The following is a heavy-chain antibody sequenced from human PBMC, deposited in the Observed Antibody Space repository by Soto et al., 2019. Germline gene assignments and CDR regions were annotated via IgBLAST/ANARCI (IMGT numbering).Heavy chain of an antibody. D-gene: IGHD5-12*01. CDR3: AKMKRGYSGYEHYYYGMDV. CDR2: ISYDGSNK. CDR1: GFTFSSYG. V-gene: IGHV3-30*18. J-gene: IGHJ6*02. Sequence: GGSLRLSCAASGFTFSSYGMHWVRQAPGKGLEWVAVISYDGSNKYYADSVKGRFTISRDNSKNTLYLQMNSLRAEDTAVYYCAKMKRGYSGYEHYYYGMDVWGQGTTVTVS.